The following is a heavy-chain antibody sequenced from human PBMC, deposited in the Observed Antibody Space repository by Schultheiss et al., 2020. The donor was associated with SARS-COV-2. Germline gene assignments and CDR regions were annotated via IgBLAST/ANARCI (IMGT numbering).Heavy chain of an antibody. CDR3: TRDPVELFDGFDL. CDR1: GFTFSSYW. CDR2: INSDGSSA. Sequence: GGSLRLSCSASGFTFSSYWMHWVRQVPGGGLVCISRINSDGSSATYADSVKGRFTISRDNAKNTLYLQLNSLRVEDTAVYYCTRDPVELFDGFDLWGQGTMVTVSS. D-gene: IGHD1-7*01. V-gene: IGHV3-74*01. J-gene: IGHJ3*01.